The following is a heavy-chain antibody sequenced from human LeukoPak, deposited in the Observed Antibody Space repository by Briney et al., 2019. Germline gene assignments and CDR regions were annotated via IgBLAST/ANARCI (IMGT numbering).Heavy chain of an antibody. CDR1: GITFSDYY. V-gene: IGHV3-11*04. D-gene: IGHD3-10*01. J-gene: IGHJ4*02. CDR2: ISTSGSTT. CDR3: AKDYNRAYYYGSGFDY. Sequence: GGSLRLSCAASGITFSDYYMNWIRQAPGKGLEWVSYISTSGSTTYYVESVKGRFTISRDDAKNSLYMQMNSLRAEDTAVYYCAKDYNRAYYYGSGFDYWGQGTLVTVSS.